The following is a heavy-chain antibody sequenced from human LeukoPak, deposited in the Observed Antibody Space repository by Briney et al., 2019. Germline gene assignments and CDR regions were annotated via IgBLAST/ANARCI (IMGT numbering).Heavy chain of an antibody. CDR1: GYTFTSYG. CDR3: ARAPRITIFGVVKGHFDY. V-gene: IGHV1-69*06. J-gene: IGHJ4*02. D-gene: IGHD3-3*01. Sequence: GASVKVSCKASGYTFTSYGISWVRQAPGQGLEWMGGIIPIFGTANYAQKFQGRVTITADKSTSTAYMELSSLRSEDTAVYYCARAPRITIFGVVKGHFDYWGQGTLVTVSS. CDR2: IIPIFGTA.